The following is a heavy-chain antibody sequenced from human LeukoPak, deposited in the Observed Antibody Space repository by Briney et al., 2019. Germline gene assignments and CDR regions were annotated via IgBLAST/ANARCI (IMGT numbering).Heavy chain of an antibody. J-gene: IGHJ4*02. CDR2: IIPIFGTA. CDR1: GYTFTSYG. CDR3: ARTGLYGDYPFDY. Sequence: SVKVSCKASGYTFTSYGISWVRQAPGQGLEWMGGIIPIFGTANYAQKFQGRVTITADESTSTAYMELSSLRSEDTAVYYCARTGLYGDYPFDYWGQGTLVTVSS. D-gene: IGHD4-17*01. V-gene: IGHV1-69*13.